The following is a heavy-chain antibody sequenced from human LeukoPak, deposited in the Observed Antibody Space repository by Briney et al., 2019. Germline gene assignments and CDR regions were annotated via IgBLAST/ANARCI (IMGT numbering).Heavy chain of an antibody. D-gene: IGHD4-11*01. CDR1: GYTFTGYY. Sequence: GASVKVSCKASGYTFTGYYMHWVRQAPGQGLEWMGIINPSGGSTSYAQKFQGRATMTRDMSTSTVYMELSSLRSEDTAVYYCARRSFGDYSSYWYFDLWGRGTLVTVSS. V-gene: IGHV1-46*01. CDR2: INPSGGST. J-gene: IGHJ2*01. CDR3: ARRSFGDYSSYWYFDL.